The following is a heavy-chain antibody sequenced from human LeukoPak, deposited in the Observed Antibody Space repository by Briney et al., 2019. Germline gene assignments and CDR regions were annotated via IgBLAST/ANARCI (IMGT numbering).Heavy chain of an antibody. CDR2: IYYSGST. CDR1: GGSISSYY. CDR3: ASASRPPAHYYDSPYYGMDV. Sequence: SETLSLTCTVSGGSISSYYWSWIRQPPGKGLEWIGYIYYSGSTNYNPSLKCRVTISVDTSKNQFSLKLSSVTAADTAVYYCASASRPPAHYYDSPYYGMDVWGQGTTVTVSS. D-gene: IGHD3-9*01. V-gene: IGHV4-59*01. J-gene: IGHJ6*02.